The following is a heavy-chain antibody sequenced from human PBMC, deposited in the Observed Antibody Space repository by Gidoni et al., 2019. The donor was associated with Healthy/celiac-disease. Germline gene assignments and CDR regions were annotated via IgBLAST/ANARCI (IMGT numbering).Heavy chain of an antibody. CDR3: ARGGGSYYGSGFDP. CDR2: INHSGST. CDR1: GGSFSGYY. D-gene: IGHD1-26*01. Sequence: QVQLQPWGAGLLKPSETLSLTCAVSGGSFSGYYWSWIRQPPGKGLEWIGEINHSGSTNYNPSLKSRVTISVDTSKNHFSLKLNSVTAADTAVYYCARGGGSYYGSGFDPWGQGTLVTVSS. V-gene: IGHV4-34*01. J-gene: IGHJ5*02.